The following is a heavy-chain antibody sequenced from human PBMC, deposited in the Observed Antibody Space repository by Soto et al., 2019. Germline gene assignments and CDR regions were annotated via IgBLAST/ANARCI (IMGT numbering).Heavy chain of an antibody. CDR1: GFTFRSFT. Sequence: LRLSCAASGFTFRSFTMNWVRQAPGKGLEWVSTISSNSAYIYYTDALRGRFTISRDNAKNSLHLQMNSLSAEDTAVYYCTRDASRDSSARGWFDPWGPGTLVTVSS. CDR3: TRDASRDSSARGWFDP. CDR2: ISSNSAYI. D-gene: IGHD6-13*01. J-gene: IGHJ5*02. V-gene: IGHV3-21*01.